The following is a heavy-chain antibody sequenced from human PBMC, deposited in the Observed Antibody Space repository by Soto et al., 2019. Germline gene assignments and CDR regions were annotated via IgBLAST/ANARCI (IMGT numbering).Heavy chain of an antibody. CDR1: GFSFSSYA. V-gene: IGHV4-59*08. CDR3: ARLDNPGGAGRLGYYYYYMDV. Sequence: GSLRLSCTASGFSFSSYAMYWFRQPPGKGLEWIGYIYYSGSTNYNPSLKSRVTVSVDTSKNQFSLKLSSVTAADTAVYYCARLDNPGGAGRLGYYYYYMDVWGKGTTDTVSS. D-gene: IGHD3-16*01. CDR2: IYYSGST. J-gene: IGHJ6*03.